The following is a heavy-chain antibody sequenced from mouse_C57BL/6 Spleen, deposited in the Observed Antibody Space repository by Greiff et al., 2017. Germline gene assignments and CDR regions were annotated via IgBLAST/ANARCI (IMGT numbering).Heavy chain of an antibody. V-gene: IGHV5-6*02. CDR3: ASLTADYFDY. Sequence: EVNVVESGGDLVKPGGSLKLSCAASGFTFSSYGMSWVRQTPDKRLEWVATISSGGSYTYYPDSVKGRFTISRDNAKNTLYLQLSSLKSEDTARYYCASLTADYFDYWGQGTTRTVSS. CDR1: GFTFSSYG. J-gene: IGHJ2*01. D-gene: IGHD4-1*01. CDR2: ISSGGSYT.